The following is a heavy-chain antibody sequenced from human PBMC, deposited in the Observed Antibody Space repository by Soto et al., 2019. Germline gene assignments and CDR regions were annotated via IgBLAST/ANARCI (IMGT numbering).Heavy chain of an antibody. D-gene: IGHD6-19*01. V-gene: IGHV1-69*06. Sequence: SVNGCCEGAVEALRIYARGWVRHAPGQGLEWMGGIIPIFGRASYAQKFQGRVTITADKSTSTAYVELSSLRSEDTAVYYCARDYDSSGWYDYWGQGTLVTV. CDR2: IIPIFGRA. CDR3: ARDYDSSGWYDY. CDR1: VEALRIYA. J-gene: IGHJ4*02.